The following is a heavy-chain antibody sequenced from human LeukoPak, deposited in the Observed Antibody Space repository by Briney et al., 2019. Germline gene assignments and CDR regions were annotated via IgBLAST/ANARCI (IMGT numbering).Heavy chain of an antibody. V-gene: IGHV3-21*01. Sequence: GGSLRLSCAASGFTFSSYSMTWVRQAPGKGLEWVSSISSSSSYIYYADSVKGRFTISRDNAKNSLYLQMNSLRAEDTAVYYCARRTGVEYYFDYWGQGTLVTVSS. D-gene: IGHD7-27*01. CDR3: ARRTGVEYYFDY. CDR2: ISSSSSYI. CDR1: GFTFSSYS. J-gene: IGHJ4*02.